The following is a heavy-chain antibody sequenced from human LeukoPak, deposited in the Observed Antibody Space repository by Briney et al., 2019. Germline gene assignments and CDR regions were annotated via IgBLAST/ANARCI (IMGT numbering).Heavy chain of an antibody. CDR2: IYYSGST. D-gene: IGHD3-9*01. CDR3: AREGTPRNDILTGFYRY. V-gene: IGHV4-59*01. CDR1: GGSISSYY. J-gene: IGHJ4*02. Sequence: SETLSLTCTVSGGSISSYYWNWIRQPPGKGLEWIGYIYYSGSTNYNPSPKSRVTISVDTSKNQFSLNLTSVTAADTAVYYCAREGTPRNDILTGFYRYWGQGTLVTVSS.